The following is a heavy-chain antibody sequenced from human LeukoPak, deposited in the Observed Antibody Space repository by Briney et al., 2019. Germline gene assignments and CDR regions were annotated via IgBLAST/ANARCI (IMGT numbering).Heavy chain of an antibody. Sequence: ASVKVSCKASGYTFTSYGISWVRQAPGQGLEWMGWISAYNGNTNYAQKLQGRVTMTTDTSTSTAYMELRSLRSDDTAVYYCARVSSTTSLYYYYYMDVWGKGTTVTISS. CDR3: ARVSSTTSLYYYYYMDV. D-gene: IGHD1-7*01. CDR1: GYTFTSYG. J-gene: IGHJ6*03. CDR2: ISAYNGNT. V-gene: IGHV1-18*01.